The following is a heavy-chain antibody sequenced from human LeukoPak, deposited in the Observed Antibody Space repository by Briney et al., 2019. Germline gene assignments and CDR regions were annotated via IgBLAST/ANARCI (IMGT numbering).Heavy chain of an antibody. Sequence: PGGSLRLSCAASGFTFSSHGMHWVRQAPGKGLEWVAVIWYDGSNKYYVDSVKGRFTISRDNSKNMLYLQMNSLRAEDTAMYYCARDYGRSRDYGMDVWGQGTTVTVSS. J-gene: IGHJ6*02. V-gene: IGHV3-33*01. CDR2: IWYDGSNK. CDR1: GFTFSSHG. D-gene: IGHD3-10*01. CDR3: ARDYGRSRDYGMDV.